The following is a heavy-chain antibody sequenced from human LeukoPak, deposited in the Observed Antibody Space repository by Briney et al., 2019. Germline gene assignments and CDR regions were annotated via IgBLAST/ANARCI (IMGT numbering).Heavy chain of an antibody. Sequence: SETLSLTCAVYGGSFSGYYWTWIRQPPGKGLEWIGEMNHSGSANYNPSLKSRVTISVDTSKNQCSLRLSSVTAADTAVYFCARGGRYMSASWYRSVYYYMDVWGKGTTVTVSS. D-gene: IGHD6-13*01. CDR2: MNHSGSA. V-gene: IGHV4-34*01. J-gene: IGHJ6*03. CDR1: GGSFSGYY. CDR3: ARGGRYMSASWYRSVYYYMDV.